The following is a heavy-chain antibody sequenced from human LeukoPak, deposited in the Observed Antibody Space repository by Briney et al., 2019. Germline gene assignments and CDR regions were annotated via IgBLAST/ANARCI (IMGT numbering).Heavy chain of an antibody. CDR3: ARVNIRSPAFDY. Sequence: SETLSLTCTVSGGSISSSSYYWGWIRQPPGKGLEWIGSIYYSGSTYYNPSLKSRVTISVDTSKNQFSLKLSSVTAADTAVYYCARVNIRSPAFDYWGQGTLVTVSS. CDR1: GGSISSSSYY. D-gene: IGHD4-17*01. V-gene: IGHV4-39*01. CDR2: IYYSGST. J-gene: IGHJ4*02.